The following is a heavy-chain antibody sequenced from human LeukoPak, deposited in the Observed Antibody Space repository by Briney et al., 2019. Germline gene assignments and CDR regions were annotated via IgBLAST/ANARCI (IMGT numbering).Heavy chain of an antibody. V-gene: IGHV3-48*03. Sequence: GGSLRLSCAASGFTFSSYEMNWVRQAPGKGLEWVSYISSSGSTIYYADSVKGRFTISRDNAKNSLYLQMNSLRAEDTAVYYCARQWGRGENFDYWGQGTLVTVSS. CDR3: ARQWGRGENFDY. J-gene: IGHJ4*02. CDR1: GFTFSSYE. CDR2: ISSSGSTI. D-gene: IGHD3-16*01.